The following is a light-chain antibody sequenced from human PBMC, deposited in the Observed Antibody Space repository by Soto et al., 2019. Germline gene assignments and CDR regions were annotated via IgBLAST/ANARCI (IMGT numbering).Light chain of an antibody. CDR3: SARDDGLSGVV. CDR2: RSD. V-gene: IGLV1-47*01. J-gene: IGLJ2*01. CDR1: SSNIGSNH. Sequence: QAVVTQPPSTSGTPGQRVTISCSGSSSNIGSNHMYWYQQFPGMAPKLLMYRSDQRPTGVPDRFSGSKSGTSASLAISGLRSDDEADYYCSARDDGLSGVVFGGGTKLTVL.